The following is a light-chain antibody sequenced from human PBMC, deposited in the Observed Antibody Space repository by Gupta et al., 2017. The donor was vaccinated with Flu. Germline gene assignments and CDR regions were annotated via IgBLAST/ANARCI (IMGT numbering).Light chain of an antibody. CDR1: QRLSSSY. V-gene: IGKV3-20*01. CDR3: QQDYNSPWT. J-gene: IGKJ1*01. Sequence: IVLTQSPGTLSLSPGETATLSCRARQRLSSSYLAWFQQKLGQAPRLVMYGASSRATGIPDRFSGSGSGTDFTRTISGLEPEEFAVYYCQQDYNSPWTFGQGTKVQIK. CDR2: GAS.